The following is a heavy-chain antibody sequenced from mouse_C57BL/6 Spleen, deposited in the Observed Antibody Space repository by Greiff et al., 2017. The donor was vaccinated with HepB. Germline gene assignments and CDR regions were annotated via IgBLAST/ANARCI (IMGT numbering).Heavy chain of an antibody. Sequence: EVQVVESGGGLVKPGGSLKLSCAASGFTFSSYAMSWVRQTPEKRLEWVATISDGGSYTYYPDNVKGRFTISRDNAKNNLYLQMSHLKSEDTAMYYCARDLHYYGSTNFDYWGQGTTLTVSS. V-gene: IGHV5-4*01. CDR3: ARDLHYYGSTNFDY. J-gene: IGHJ2*01. CDR2: ISDGGSYT. D-gene: IGHD1-1*01. CDR1: GFTFSSYA.